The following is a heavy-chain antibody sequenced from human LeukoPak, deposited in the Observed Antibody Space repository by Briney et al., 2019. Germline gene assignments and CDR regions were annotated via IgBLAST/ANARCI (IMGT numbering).Heavy chain of an antibody. CDR1: GFIFSSYA. CDR2: IWYDGSNK. D-gene: IGHD3-10*01. V-gene: IGHV3-33*08. J-gene: IGHJ4*02. CDR3: ARDINGLDN. Sequence: GGSLRLSCAASGFIFSSYAMSWVRQAPGKGLEWVAVIWYDGSNKYYADSVKGRFTISRDNSKNTLYLQMNSLRAEDTALYYCARDINGLDNWGQGTLVTVSS.